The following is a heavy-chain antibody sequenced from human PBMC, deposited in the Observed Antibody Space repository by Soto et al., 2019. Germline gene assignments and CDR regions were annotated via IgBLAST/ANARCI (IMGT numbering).Heavy chain of an antibody. CDR3: AKERSSGWSFDY. Sequence: GGSLRLSCAASGFTFSTYAMNWVRQAPGKGLEWVSGISGSGDSTYYADSVKGRFTVSRDNSKNTLHLQMNSLRAEDTAVFYCAKERSSGWSFDYWGQGTLVTVSS. V-gene: IGHV3-23*01. CDR1: GFTFSTYA. J-gene: IGHJ4*02. CDR2: ISGSGDST. D-gene: IGHD6-19*01.